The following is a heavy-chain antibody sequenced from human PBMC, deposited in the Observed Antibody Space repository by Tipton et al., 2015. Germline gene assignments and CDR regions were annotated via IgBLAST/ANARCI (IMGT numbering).Heavy chain of an antibody. D-gene: IGHD2-2*01. J-gene: IGHJ6*02. CDR3: AREYCTSTNCYSLYGMDV. Sequence: TLSLTCTVSGGSVSSGSYYWSWVRQPPGKGLEWIGYIYNTGSTNHNPSLKSRVTISVDTSKNQFSLKLSSVTAADTAVYYCAREYCTSTNCYSLYGMDVWGQGTTVTVSS. V-gene: IGHV4-61*01. CDR2: IYNTGST. CDR1: GGSVSSGSYY.